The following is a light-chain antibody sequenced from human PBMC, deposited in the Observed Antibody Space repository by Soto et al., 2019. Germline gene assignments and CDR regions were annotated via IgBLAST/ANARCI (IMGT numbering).Light chain of an antibody. Sequence: QSALTQPRSVSGSPGQLVTISCTGTSSDVGGYNYVSWYQQHPGKAPKLMIYDVSKRPSGVPDRFSGSKSGNRASLTISGLQAEDEAEYYCCSYAGSYTWVFGGGTKLTVL. V-gene: IGLV2-11*01. CDR1: SSDVGGYNY. J-gene: IGLJ3*02. CDR2: DVS. CDR3: CSYAGSYTWV.